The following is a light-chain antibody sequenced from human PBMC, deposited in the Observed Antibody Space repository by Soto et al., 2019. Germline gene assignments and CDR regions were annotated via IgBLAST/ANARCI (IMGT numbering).Light chain of an antibody. J-gene: IGKJ3*01. CDR1: QSVSSY. CDR3: QQRGNWPLT. CDR2: DTS. V-gene: IGKV3-11*01. Sequence: EIVLTQSPATLSLSPGERATLSCRASQSVSSYLAWYQQKPGQAPRLLMYDTSNRATGIPARFSGSGSGTDFTLTISILDPEDFAFYYCQQRGNWPLTFGHGTKVDIK.